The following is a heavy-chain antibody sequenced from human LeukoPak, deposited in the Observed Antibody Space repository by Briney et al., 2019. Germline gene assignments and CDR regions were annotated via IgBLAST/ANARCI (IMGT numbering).Heavy chain of an antibody. Sequence: SETLSHTCTVSGGSISSYYWSWIRQPPGKGLEWIGCIYYSGSTNYNPSLKSRVTISVDTSKNQFSLKLSSVTAADTAVYYCARGPIAAAGTAFDPWGQGTLVTVSS. J-gene: IGHJ5*02. D-gene: IGHD6-13*01. CDR1: GGSISSYY. CDR2: IYYSGST. V-gene: IGHV4-59*01. CDR3: ARGPIAAAGTAFDP.